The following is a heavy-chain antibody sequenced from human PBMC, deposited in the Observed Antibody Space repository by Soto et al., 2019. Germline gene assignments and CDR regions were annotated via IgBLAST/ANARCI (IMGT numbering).Heavy chain of an antibody. CDR1: GFTFDDYA. Sequence: EVQLVESGGGLVQPGRSLRLSCAASGFTFDDYAMHWVRQAPGKGLEWVSGISWNSGSIGYADSVKGRFTISRDNAKNSLYLLMNSLRAEDTALYYCAKDIGLVLSFYFNYWGQGTLVTVSS. J-gene: IGHJ4*02. V-gene: IGHV3-9*01. CDR3: AKDIGLVLSFYFNY. D-gene: IGHD6-19*01. CDR2: ISWNSGSI.